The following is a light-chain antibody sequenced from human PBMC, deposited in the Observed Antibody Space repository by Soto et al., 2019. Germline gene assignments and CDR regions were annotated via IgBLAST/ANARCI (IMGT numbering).Light chain of an antibody. V-gene: IGKV3-20*01. CDR1: QSVSSN. J-gene: IGKJ5*01. CDR2: GAS. Sequence: VMTQSPTTLSVSPGERATLSCRASQSVSSNLAWYQQKPGQAPRLLIYGASSRATGIPDRFSGSGSGTDFTLTISRLEPEDFAVYYCQQYGSFFGQGTRLEI. CDR3: QQYGSF.